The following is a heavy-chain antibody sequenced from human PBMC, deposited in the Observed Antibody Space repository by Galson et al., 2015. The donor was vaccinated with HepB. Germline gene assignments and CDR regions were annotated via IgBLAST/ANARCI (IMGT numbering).Heavy chain of an antibody. CDR1: GYSFSNYW. J-gene: IGHJ6*02. V-gene: IGHV5-10-1*01. CDR3: ARPLGVRGIIIYGLNV. CDR2: TDPSDSYT. Sequence: QSGAEVKKPGESLRISCKGSGYSFSNYWISWVRQMPGKGLEWMGKTDPSDSYTNYSPSFRGHVTISADQSISTAYLEWSSLSASDTAIYYCARPLGVRGIIIYGLNVWGQGTTVTVSS. D-gene: IGHD3-10*01.